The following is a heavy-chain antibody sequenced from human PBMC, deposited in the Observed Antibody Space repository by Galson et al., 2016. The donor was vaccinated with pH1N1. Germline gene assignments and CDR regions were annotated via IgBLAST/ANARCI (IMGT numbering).Heavy chain of an antibody. V-gene: IGHV1-46*01. CDR3: ARTIVVVAHMDV. CDR1: GYTFTSYY. J-gene: IGHJ6*02. D-gene: IGHD2-15*01. Sequence: SVKVSCKASGYTFTSYYMHWVRQAPGQGLEWMGIINPSGGSTSYAQKFQGRVTMTRDTFTSTVYMELSSLRSEDTAVYYCARTIVVVAHMDVWGQGTTVTVSS. CDR2: INPSGGST.